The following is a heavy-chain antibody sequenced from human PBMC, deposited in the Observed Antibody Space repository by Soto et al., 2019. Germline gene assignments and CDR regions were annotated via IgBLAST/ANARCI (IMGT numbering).Heavy chain of an antibody. J-gene: IGHJ4*02. Sequence: QLQLQESGSGLVKTSETLSLTCTVSGASISYGGFSWSWIRQSPGKGLEWIGYISHLESTYFHPSFKSRLTMSIDRTRNPFSLKLCSVTAADMAGYYCARGGGYDSFDYWGQGVMVTVSA. D-gene: IGHD5-12*01. V-gene: IGHV4-30-2*06. CDR3: ARGGGYDSFDY. CDR2: ISHLEST. CDR1: GASISYGGFS.